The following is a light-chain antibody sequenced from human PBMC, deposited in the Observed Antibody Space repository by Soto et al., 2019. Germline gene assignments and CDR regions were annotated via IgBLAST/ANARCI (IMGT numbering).Light chain of an antibody. Sequence: QSVLTQPLSVSAAPGQKVTISCSGSSSNIGNNYVSWYQQVPGTAPKLLIYDNNKRPSGIPDRFSGSKSGTSATLGITGLQTGDEADYYCGTWDSSLSAYVFGTGTKVTVL. V-gene: IGLV1-51*01. CDR2: DNN. CDR1: SSNIGNNY. CDR3: GTWDSSLSAYV. J-gene: IGLJ1*01.